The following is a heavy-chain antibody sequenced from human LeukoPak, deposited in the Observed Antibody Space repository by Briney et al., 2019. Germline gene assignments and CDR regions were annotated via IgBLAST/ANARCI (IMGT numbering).Heavy chain of an antibody. Sequence: GGSLRLSCSASGFIFSNYWMSWVRQAPGKGLEWVANIKQDGREKYYVDSVKGRFTISRDNAKNSLSLQMNSLRAEDTAVYYCARDKSYGASEDFWGQGTLVTVSS. CDR2: IKQDGREK. J-gene: IGHJ4*02. D-gene: IGHD4-17*01. V-gene: IGHV3-7*05. CDR1: GFIFSNYW. CDR3: ARDKSYGASEDF.